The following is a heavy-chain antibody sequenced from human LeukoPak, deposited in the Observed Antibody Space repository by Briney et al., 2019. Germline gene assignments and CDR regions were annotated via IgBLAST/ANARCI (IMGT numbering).Heavy chain of an antibody. D-gene: IGHD3-10*01. CDR1: GGSISSSSYY. V-gene: IGHV4-39*07. Sequence: SETLSLTCTVSGGSISSSSYYWGWIRQPPGKGLEWIGSIYYSGSTYYNPSLKSRVTISVDTSKNQFSLKLSSVTAADTAVYYCARVVLSDFDYWGQGTLVTVSS. CDR3: ARVVLSDFDY. CDR2: IYYSGST. J-gene: IGHJ4*02.